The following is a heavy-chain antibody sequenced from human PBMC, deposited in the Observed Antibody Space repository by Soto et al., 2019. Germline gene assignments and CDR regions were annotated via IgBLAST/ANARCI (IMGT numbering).Heavy chain of an antibody. J-gene: IGHJ5*02. Sequence: ASETLSLTWVVFGGSITSYYWNWIRQPPGKGLEWIGEINHTGGTHYNPPLKSRVTMSVDTSKNQFSLRLSSVTAADTAIYYCATRITVFGLLIPPFDPWGQGTQVTVSS. D-gene: IGHD3-3*01. CDR1: GGSITSYY. CDR3: ATRITVFGLLIPPFDP. CDR2: INHTGGT. V-gene: IGHV4-34*01.